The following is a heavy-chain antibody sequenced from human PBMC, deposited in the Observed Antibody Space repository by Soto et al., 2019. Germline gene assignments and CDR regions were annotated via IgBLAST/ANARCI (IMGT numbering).Heavy chain of an antibody. CDR2: ISAYNGNT. V-gene: IGHV1-18*01. Sequence: ASVKVSCKPSGYTFTSYGISWVRQAPGQGLEWMGWISAYNGNTNYAQKLQGRVTMTTDTSTSTAYMELRSLRSDDTAVYYCARDQRKDSSSRVSFDYWGQGTLVTVSS. D-gene: IGHD6-6*01. CDR1: GYTFTSYG. J-gene: IGHJ4*02. CDR3: ARDQRKDSSSRVSFDY.